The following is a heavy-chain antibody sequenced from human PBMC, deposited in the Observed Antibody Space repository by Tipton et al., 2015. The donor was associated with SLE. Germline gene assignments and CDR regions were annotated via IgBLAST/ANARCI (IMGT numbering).Heavy chain of an antibody. J-gene: IGHJ6*03. CDR3: ARAPYPNSNYYYMDV. CDR1: GITLSDYP. CDR2: TSYDDSNE. V-gene: IGHV3-30-3*01. Sequence: RSLRLSCEASGITLSDYPMHWVRQAPGKGLEWVASTSYDDSNEYYTDSVKGRFTISRDNSKNTLLLQMSSLRADDTAVYYCARAPYPNSNYYYMDVWGKGTTVTVS. D-gene: IGHD4-11*01.